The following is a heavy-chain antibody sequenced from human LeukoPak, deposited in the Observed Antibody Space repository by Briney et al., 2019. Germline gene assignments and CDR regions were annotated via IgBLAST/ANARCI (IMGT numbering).Heavy chain of an antibody. CDR1: GYSFINYY. Sequence: ASVKVSCKTSGYSFINYYIHCVRQAPEQRLEWMGIINPSGGSTSFAQKFQGRVTMTRDMSTSTVYMELSSLRSEDTAVYYCARDLGSSSLDDAFDIWGQGTMVTVSS. CDR3: ARDLGSSSLDDAFDI. J-gene: IGHJ3*02. V-gene: IGHV1-46*01. D-gene: IGHD6-13*01. CDR2: INPSGGST.